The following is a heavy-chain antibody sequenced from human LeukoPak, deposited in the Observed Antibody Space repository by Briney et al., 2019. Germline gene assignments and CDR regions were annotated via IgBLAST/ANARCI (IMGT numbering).Heavy chain of an antibody. CDR1: GGSISSGSYY. V-gene: IGHV4-61*02. J-gene: IGHJ4*02. CDR2: IYTSGST. Sequence: SETLSLTCTVSGGSISSGSYYWSWIRQPAGKGLEWIGRIYTSGSTNYNPSLKSRVTISVDTSKNQLSLKLSSVTAADTAVYYCARGFNLYYYDSSGLDNWGQGTLVTVSS. D-gene: IGHD3-22*01. CDR3: ARGFNLYYYDSSGLDN.